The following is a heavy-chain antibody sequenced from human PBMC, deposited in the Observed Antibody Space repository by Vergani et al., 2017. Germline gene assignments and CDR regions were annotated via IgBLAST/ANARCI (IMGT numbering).Heavy chain of an antibody. CDR1: VFTFSNSW. D-gene: IGHD6-13*01. CDR2: IKEDGSET. V-gene: IGHV3-7*01. J-gene: IGHJ4*02. CDR3: ARLGLTASRREAPVFDY. Sequence: EVQLMESGGGLFQPGGSLRLSCAASVFTFSNSWMSWVRQAPGKGLEWVANIKEDGSETFYVDSVMGRFTISRDNAKNSLYRQMNSLRAEDTAVYFCARLGLTASRREAPVFDYWGQGTLVTVSS.